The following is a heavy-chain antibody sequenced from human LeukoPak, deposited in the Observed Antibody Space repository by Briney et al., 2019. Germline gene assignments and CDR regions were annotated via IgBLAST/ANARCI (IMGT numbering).Heavy chain of an antibody. V-gene: IGHV4-4*07. J-gene: IGHJ4*02. CDR2: IYTSGST. D-gene: IGHD3-22*01. CDR1: GGSISSYY. CDR3: ARDKSYYYDSSGYWVFDY. Sequence: SETLSLTCTVSGGSISSYYRSWIRQPAGKGLEWIGRIYTSGSTNYNPSLKSRVTMSVDTSKNQFSLKLSSVTAADTAVYYCARDKSYYYDSSGYWVFDYWGQGTLVTVSS.